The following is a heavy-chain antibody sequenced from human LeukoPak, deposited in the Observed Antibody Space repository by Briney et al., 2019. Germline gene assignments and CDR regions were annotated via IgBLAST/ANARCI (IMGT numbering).Heavy chain of an antibody. D-gene: IGHD5-12*01. CDR1: GVSIRSYS. V-gene: IGHV4-59*08. J-gene: IGHJ3*02. CDR3: ERTGGATTVAMILHAFDT. CDR2: KSYRGST. Sequence: PAETLSLTCTVSGVSIRSYSWIWIRQPPGKGLEWIGSKSYRGSTNYNPSPKNRGTTSVNTSKNHIPLQLTSVTAAETPVVYCERTGGATTVAMILHAFDTWGPGTVVTVSS.